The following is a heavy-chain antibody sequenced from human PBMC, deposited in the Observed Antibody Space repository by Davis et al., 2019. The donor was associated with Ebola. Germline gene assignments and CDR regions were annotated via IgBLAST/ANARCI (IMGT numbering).Heavy chain of an antibody. V-gene: IGHV3-73*01. CDR2: IRSKANSYAT. CDR3: AREGYSGYEVDY. CDR1: GFTFSGSA. Sequence: GGSLRLSCAASGFTFSGSAMHWVRQASGKGLEWVGRIRSKANSYATAYAASVKGRFTISRDDSKNTAYLQMNSLKTEDTAVYYCAREGYSGYEVDYWGQGTLVTVSS. J-gene: IGHJ4*02. D-gene: IGHD5-12*01.